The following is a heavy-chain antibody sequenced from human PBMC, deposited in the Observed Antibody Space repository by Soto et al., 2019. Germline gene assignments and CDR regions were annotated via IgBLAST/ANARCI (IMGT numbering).Heavy chain of an antibody. CDR2: IDPSDSYT. D-gene: IGHD6-19*01. J-gene: IGHJ6*02. V-gene: IGHV5-10-1*01. Sequence: GESLKISCKGSGYSFTSYWISWVRQMPGKGLEWMGRIDPSDSYTNYSPSFQGHVTISADKSISTAYLQWGSLKASDTAMYYCARLYYSSGYYYYYGMDVWGQGTTVTVSS. CDR3: ARLYYSSGYYYYYGMDV. CDR1: GYSFTSYW.